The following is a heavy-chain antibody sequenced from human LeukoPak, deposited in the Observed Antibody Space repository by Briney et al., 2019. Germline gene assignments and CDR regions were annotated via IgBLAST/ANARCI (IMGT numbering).Heavy chain of an antibody. J-gene: IGHJ4*02. CDR1: GFTFSSYG. CDR3: AKGATMIVVDANDY. CDR2: ISGSGGST. D-gene: IGHD3-22*01. V-gene: IGHV3-23*01. Sequence: GGSLRLSCAASGFTFSSYGMSWVRQAPGKGLEWVSAISGSGGSTYYADSVKGRFTISRHNSKNTLYLQMNSLRAEDTAVYYCAKGATMIVVDANDYWGQGTLVTVSS.